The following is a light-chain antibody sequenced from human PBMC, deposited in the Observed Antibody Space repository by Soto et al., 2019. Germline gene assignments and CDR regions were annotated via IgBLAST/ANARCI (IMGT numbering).Light chain of an antibody. V-gene: IGLV1-47*01. CDR2: SNN. Sequence: QSVLTQPPSASGTPGQTVTISCSGSSSNIGSNFVSWYQQLPGTAPKLLIYSNNQRPSGVPDRFSGSKSSSSASLAISGLRSEDEADYYCAAWDDSLSAVVFGGGTKLTVL. J-gene: IGLJ2*01. CDR1: SSNIGSNF. CDR3: AAWDDSLSAVV.